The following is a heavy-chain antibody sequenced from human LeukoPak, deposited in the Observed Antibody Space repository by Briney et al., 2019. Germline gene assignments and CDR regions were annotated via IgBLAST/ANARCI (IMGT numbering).Heavy chain of an antibody. CDR2: ISGSGGST. CDR3: AKHFDVAGTPFDY. CDR1: GFTFSSYA. D-gene: IGHD6-19*01. J-gene: IGHJ4*02. V-gene: IGHV3-23*01. Sequence: PGGSPRLSCAASGFTFSSYAMSWVRQAPGKGLEWVSAISGSGGSTYYADSVKGRFTISRDNSKNTLYLQMNSLRAEDTAVYYCAKHFDVAGTPFDYWGQGTLVTVSS.